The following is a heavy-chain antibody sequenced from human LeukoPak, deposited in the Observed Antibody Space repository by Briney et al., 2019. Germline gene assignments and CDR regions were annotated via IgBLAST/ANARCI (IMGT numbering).Heavy chain of an antibody. CDR3: ARGEERRPAVTTFRWARKPFDF. J-gene: IGHJ4*02. D-gene: IGHD4-17*01. CDR1: GYTFTGYY. V-gene: IGHV1-2*02. Sequence: ASVKVSCKASGYTFTGYYMHWVRQAPGQGLEWMGWINPNSGGTNYAQKFQGRVTMTRDTSISTAYMELSRLRSDDTAVYYCARGEERRPAVTTFRWARKPFDFWGQGTLVTVSS. CDR2: INPNSGGT.